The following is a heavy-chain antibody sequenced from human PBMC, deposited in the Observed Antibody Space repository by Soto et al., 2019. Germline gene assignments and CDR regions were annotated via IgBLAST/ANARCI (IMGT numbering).Heavy chain of an antibody. CDR1: GGSISSYY. CDR3: ARDQGYYDSSGYYSNWFDP. D-gene: IGHD3-22*01. CDR2: IYYSGST. Sequence: SETLSLTCTVSGGSISSYYWSWIRQPPGKGLEWIGYIYYSGSTNYNPSPKSRVTISVDTSKNQFSLKLSSVTAADTAVYYCARDQGYYDSSGYYSNWFDPWGQGTLVTVSS. J-gene: IGHJ5*02. V-gene: IGHV4-59*01.